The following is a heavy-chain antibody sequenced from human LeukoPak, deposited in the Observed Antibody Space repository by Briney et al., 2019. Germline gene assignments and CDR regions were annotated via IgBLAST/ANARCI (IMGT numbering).Heavy chain of an antibody. Sequence: SETLSLTCTVSGGSISSGGYYWSWIRQPPGKGLEWIGYIYYSGSTNHNPSLKSRVTISVGTSKNQFSLKLSSVTAADTAVYYCARGAHIVVVPAAPARAFDIWGQGTMVTVSS. CDR2: IYYSGST. V-gene: IGHV4-61*08. CDR3: ARGAHIVVVPAAPARAFDI. CDR1: GGSISSGGYY. D-gene: IGHD2-2*01. J-gene: IGHJ3*02.